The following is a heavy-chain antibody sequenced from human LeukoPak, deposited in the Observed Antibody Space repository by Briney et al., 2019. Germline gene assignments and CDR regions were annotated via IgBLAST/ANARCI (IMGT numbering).Heavy chain of an antibody. CDR3: AKDDYSKGYYYYGMDV. J-gene: IGHJ6*02. V-gene: IGHV3-23*01. D-gene: IGHD4-11*01. CDR2: ISGSGGST. CDR1: GFTFSSYA. Sequence: PGGSLRLSCAASGFTFSSYAMSWVRQAPGKGLEWVSAISGSGGSTYYADSVKGRFTISRDNSKNTLYLQTNSLRAEDTAVYYCAKDDYSKGYYYYGMDVWGQGTTVTVSS.